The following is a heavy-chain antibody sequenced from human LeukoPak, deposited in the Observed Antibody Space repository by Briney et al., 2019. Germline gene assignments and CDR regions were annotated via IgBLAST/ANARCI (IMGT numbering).Heavy chain of an antibody. Sequence: SETLSLTCTVSGGSISSSSYYWGWIRQPPGKGLEWIGSIYYSGSTYYNPSLKSRVTISVDTSKNQFSLKLSSVTAADTAVYYCARLAVRAYKTYYYYMDVWGKGTTVTIFS. V-gene: IGHV4-39*01. CDR3: ARLAVRAYKTYYYYMDV. D-gene: IGHD3-10*01. J-gene: IGHJ6*03. CDR2: IYYSGST. CDR1: GGSISSSSYY.